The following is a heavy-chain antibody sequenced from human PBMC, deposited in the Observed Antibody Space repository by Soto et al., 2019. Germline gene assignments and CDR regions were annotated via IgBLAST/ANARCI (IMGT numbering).Heavy chain of an antibody. CDR3: ARRLWFGEFLSSIFDS. J-gene: IGHJ4*02. CDR1: GGSISSSQDY. CDR2: LYNSGSP. V-gene: IGHV4-39*01. Sequence: SETLSLTCTVSGGSISSSQDYWGWIRQSPGRALEWIASLYNSGSPYLNPSLKSRVTVSVDSSKNQFSLRVNSVTAADTAVYYCARRLWFGEFLSSIFDSWGQGILVTVSS. D-gene: IGHD3-10*01.